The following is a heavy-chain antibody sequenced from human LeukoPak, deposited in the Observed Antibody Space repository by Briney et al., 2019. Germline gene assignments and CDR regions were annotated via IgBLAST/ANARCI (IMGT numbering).Heavy chain of an antibody. Sequence: PGGSLRLSCAASGFTFSSYSMNWVRQAPGKGLEWVSSISSSSSYIYYADSVKGRFTISRDNAKNSLYLQMNSLRAEDTAVYYCAKRYSSSWYWGYLADYWGQGTLVTVSS. CDR1: GFTFSSYS. V-gene: IGHV3-21*04. D-gene: IGHD6-13*01. CDR3: AKRYSSSWYWGYLADY. J-gene: IGHJ4*02. CDR2: ISSSSSYI.